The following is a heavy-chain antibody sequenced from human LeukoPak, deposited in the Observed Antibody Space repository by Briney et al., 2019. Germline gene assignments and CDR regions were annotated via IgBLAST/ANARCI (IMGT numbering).Heavy chain of an antibody. D-gene: IGHD6-13*01. CDR2: IRSKVHSYAT. Sequence: PGGSLRLSCAASGFTFSGSAMHWVRQASGKGLEWVGRIRSKVHSYATAYAASVKGRFIISRDDSKNTAYLQMNSLKTEDTAVYYCTRTSFLIAAAGTGGWYYFDYWGQGTLVTVSS. V-gene: IGHV3-73*01. J-gene: IGHJ4*02. CDR3: TRTSFLIAAAGTGGWYYFDY. CDR1: GFTFSGSA.